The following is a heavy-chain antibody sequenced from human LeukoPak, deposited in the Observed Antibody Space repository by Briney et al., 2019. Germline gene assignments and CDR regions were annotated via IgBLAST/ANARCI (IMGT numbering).Heavy chain of an antibody. CDR2: IYYSRST. V-gene: IGHV4-59*01. J-gene: IGHJ6*03. Sequence: SGTLSLTCTVSGGSISTYYWSWIRQPPRKGLEWIGYIYYSRSTNYNPSLKSRVTLSLDTSKNQFALNLRSVPAADTAVYYCASAPQYYDSSGYYYYYMDVWGKGTTVTVSS. D-gene: IGHD3-22*01. CDR3: ASAPQYYDSSGYYYYYMDV. CDR1: GGSISTYY.